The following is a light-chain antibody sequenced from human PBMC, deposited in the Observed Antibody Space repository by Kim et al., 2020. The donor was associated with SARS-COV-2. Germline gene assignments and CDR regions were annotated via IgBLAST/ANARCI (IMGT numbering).Light chain of an antibody. V-gene: IGKV1-33*01. CDR2: DAS. J-gene: IGKJ5*01. Sequence: ASVGDRVTITCQASQDISKYLNWYQQKLGRAPKLLFYDASILETGVPSRFSGSASGTDFTFTISSLQPEDIATYYCQQHDTLPITFGQGTRLEIK. CDR3: QQHDTLPIT. CDR1: QDISKY.